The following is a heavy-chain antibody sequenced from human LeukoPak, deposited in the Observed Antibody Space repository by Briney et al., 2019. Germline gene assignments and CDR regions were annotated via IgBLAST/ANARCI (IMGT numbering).Heavy chain of an antibody. D-gene: IGHD2-2*02. Sequence: GESLKISCKGSGYSFTSYWIGWVRQMPGKGLEWMGIIYPGDSDTRYSPSFQGQVTISADKSISTAYLQWSSLKASDTAMYYCARPYCSSTSCYTLAWEIHPPDVWGQGTTVTVSS. J-gene: IGHJ6*02. CDR1: GYSFTSYW. CDR3: ARPYCSSTSCYTLAWEIHPPDV. V-gene: IGHV5-51*01. CDR2: IYPGDSDT.